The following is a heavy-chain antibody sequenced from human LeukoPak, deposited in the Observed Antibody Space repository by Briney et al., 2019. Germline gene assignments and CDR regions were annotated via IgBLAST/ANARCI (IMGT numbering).Heavy chain of an antibody. CDR1: GDSISSFY. D-gene: IGHD2-21*02. Sequence: SETLSLTCTVSGDSISSFYWSWVRQPPGKGLEWIANMYDSGSTNYSPSLKSRVTISLDMSKNQFSLKLNSVTTADSAVYYCAGTANWLSFEYWGQGTLVTASS. V-gene: IGHV4-59*01. J-gene: IGHJ4*02. CDR2: MYDSGST. CDR3: AGTANWLSFEY.